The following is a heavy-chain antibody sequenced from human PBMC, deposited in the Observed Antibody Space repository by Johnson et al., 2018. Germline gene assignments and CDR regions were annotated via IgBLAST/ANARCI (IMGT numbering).Heavy chain of an antibody. D-gene: IGHD1-20*01. CDR1: GYTFTSYD. CDR2: MNPNSGNT. CDR3: ARGGDPYNWNDVDYYYYYGMDV. V-gene: IGHV1-8*01. J-gene: IGHJ6*02. Sequence: QVQLVQSGAEVKKPGASVKVSCKASGYTFTSYDINWVRQATGQGLEWMGWMNPNSGNTGYAQKFQGRVTMTRNTSISTAYMELSSLRSEDTAVYYWARGGDPYNWNDVDYYYYYGMDVWGQGTTVTVSS.